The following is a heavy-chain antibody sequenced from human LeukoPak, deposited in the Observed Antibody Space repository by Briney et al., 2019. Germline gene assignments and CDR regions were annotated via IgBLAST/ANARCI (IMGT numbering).Heavy chain of an antibody. CDR2: IYYSGST. D-gene: IGHD3-10*01. J-gene: IGHJ6*02. CDR3: ARASGRYYGMAV. CDR1: GDSISTYY. V-gene: IGHV4-59*01. Sequence: SETLSLTCTVSGDSISTYYWNWIRQPPGKGLEWIGYIYYSGSTNYNPSLKSRVTISVDTSKNQLSLNLSSVTAADTAVYYCARASGRYYGMAVWGQGTTVTVSS.